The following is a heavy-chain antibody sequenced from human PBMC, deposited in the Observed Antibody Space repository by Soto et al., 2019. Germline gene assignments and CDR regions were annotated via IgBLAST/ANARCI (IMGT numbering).Heavy chain of an antibody. CDR1: GGSITSDNW. J-gene: IGHJ4*02. Sequence: QVQLQESGPGLVKPSETLSLTCAFSGGSITSDNWWTWVRQTPGKGLGWVGEMYHSGATNYSPSLNSRVTILVDKSKNQSSLKLTSVTAADSALYYCARASASSMLRGVIINWGQGTLVTVSS. D-gene: IGHD3-10*01. CDR3: ARASASSMLRGVIIN. V-gene: IGHV4-4*02. CDR2: MYHSGAT.